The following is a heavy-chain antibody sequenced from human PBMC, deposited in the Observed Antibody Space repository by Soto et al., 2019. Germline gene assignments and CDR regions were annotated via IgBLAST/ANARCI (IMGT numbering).Heavy chain of an antibody. J-gene: IGHJ4*02. Sequence: ASVKVSCKASGYTFTSYGISWVRQAPGQGLEWMGWISAYNGNTNYAQKLQGRVTMTTDTSTSTAYMELRGLRSDDTAVYYCAREEYYDILTGYPYFDYWGQGTLVTVSS. CDR1: GYTFTSYG. V-gene: IGHV1-18*04. D-gene: IGHD3-9*01. CDR3: AREEYYDILTGYPYFDY. CDR2: ISAYNGNT.